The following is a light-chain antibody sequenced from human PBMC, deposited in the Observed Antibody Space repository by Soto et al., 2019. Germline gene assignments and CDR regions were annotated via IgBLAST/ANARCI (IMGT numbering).Light chain of an antibody. CDR3: QQYDSYPWT. Sequence: DIQMTQSPSTLSASVGDRVTITCRASQSISTWLAWYQQKPGKAPKLLIYKASSLESGVPSRFSGSGSGTEFTLTIGSLQPGDFATYYCQQYDSYPWTFGQGTKLEIK. J-gene: IGKJ1*01. V-gene: IGKV1-5*03. CDR1: QSISTW. CDR2: KAS.